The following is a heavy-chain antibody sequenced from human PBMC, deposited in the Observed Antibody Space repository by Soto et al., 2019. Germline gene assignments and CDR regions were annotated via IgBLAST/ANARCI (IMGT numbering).Heavy chain of an antibody. CDR3: ANEGTTVLTQLYWFFDL. CDR1: GFPFSNYG. J-gene: IGHJ2*01. Sequence: QVQLVESGGGVVQPGRSLRLSCAASGFPFSNYGMHWVRQAPGKGLERVAVISYDESNKYYADSVKGRFTISRDNSKHQHYLQMNSLRAEDTAVYYCANEGTTVLTQLYWFFDLWGRGTLGTVS. V-gene: IGHV3-30*18. CDR2: ISYDESNK. D-gene: IGHD4-17*01.